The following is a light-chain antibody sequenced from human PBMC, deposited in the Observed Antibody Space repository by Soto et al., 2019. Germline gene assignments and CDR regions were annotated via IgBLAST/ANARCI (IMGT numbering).Light chain of an antibody. CDR2: EGS. J-gene: IGLJ1*01. V-gene: IGLV2-23*01. CDR3: SSYAGRSTYV. Sequence: QSALTQPASVSRSPGQSITISCTGTSSDVGSYNLVSWYQQHPGKAPKVMIYEGSKRPSGVSNRFSGSKSGNTASLTISGLQAEDEADYYCSSYAGRSTYVFAAGTKLTVL. CDR1: SSDVGSYNL.